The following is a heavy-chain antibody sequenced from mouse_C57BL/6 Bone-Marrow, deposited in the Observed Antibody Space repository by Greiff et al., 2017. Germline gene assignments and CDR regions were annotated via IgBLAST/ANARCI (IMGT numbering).Heavy chain of an antibody. CDR1: EYEFPSHD. CDR3: ARQQGYGNYVWFAY. D-gene: IGHD2-1*01. V-gene: IGHV5-2*01. Sequence: EVQVVESGGGLVQPGESLKLSCESNEYEFPSHDMSWVRKTPEKRLELVAAINSDGGSTYYPDTMERRFIISRDNTKKTLYLQMSSRRSEDTALYYCARQQGYGNYVWFAYWGQGTLVTVSA. J-gene: IGHJ3*01. CDR2: INSDGGST.